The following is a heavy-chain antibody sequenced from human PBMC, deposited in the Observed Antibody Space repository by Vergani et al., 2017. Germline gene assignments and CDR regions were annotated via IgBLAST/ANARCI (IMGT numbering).Heavy chain of an antibody. V-gene: IGHV3-7*01. CDR3: ASVDTRRGNNR. Sequence: EVQLVESGGGLVQPGGSLRLPCAASGFRFSRFWMSWVRQGPEKGLEWVAHISPDGSATSYVDSVKGRFTISSDNTKNSLYLQMSSLRADDTAVYYCASVDTRRGNNRWGQGTLVTVSS. CDR2: ISPDGSAT. CDR1: GFRFSRFW. J-gene: IGHJ4*02. D-gene: IGHD5-18*01.